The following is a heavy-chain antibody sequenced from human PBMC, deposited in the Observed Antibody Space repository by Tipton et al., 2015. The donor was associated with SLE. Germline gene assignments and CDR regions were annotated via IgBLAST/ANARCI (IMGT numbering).Heavy chain of an antibody. CDR2: INHSGST. V-gene: IGHV4-34*01. D-gene: IGHD3-22*01. CDR1: GGSFSGYH. Sequence: TLSLTCSIYGGSFSGYHWSWIRQPPGKGLEWIGEINHSGSTNYNPSLKSRVTISLDTSKNQFSLNLSSVTAADTAVYYCARDRFDSSGYTLFDSWGQGTLVTVSS. J-gene: IGHJ4*02. CDR3: ARDRFDSSGYTLFDS.